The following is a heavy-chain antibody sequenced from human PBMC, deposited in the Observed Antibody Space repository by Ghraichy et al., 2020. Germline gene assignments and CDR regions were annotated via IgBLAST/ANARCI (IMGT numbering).Heavy chain of an antibody. J-gene: IGHJ4*02. D-gene: IGHD2-15*01. CDR1: GGSISSGGYS. CDR2: IYHSGST. CDR3: ARGYCSGGSCYRGFYFDY. V-gene: IGHV4-30-2*01. Sequence: TLSLTCAVSGGSISSGGYSWSWIRQPPGKGLEWIGYIYHSGSTYYNPSLKSRVTISVDRSKNQFSLKLSSVTAADTAVYYCARGYCSGGSCYRGFYFDYWGQGTLVTVSS.